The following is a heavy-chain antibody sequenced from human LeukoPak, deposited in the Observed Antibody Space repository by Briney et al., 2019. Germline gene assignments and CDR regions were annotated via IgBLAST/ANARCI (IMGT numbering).Heavy chain of an antibody. Sequence: KPSETLSLTCTVSGYSISSGYYWGWIRQPPGKGLEWIGSIYHSGSTYYNPSLKSRVTISVDTSKDQFSLKLSSVTAADTAVYYCAREARSGYDYWGQGTLVTVSS. J-gene: IGHJ4*02. CDR3: AREARSGYDY. CDR1: GYSISSGYY. V-gene: IGHV4-38-2*02. D-gene: IGHD5-12*01. CDR2: IYHSGST.